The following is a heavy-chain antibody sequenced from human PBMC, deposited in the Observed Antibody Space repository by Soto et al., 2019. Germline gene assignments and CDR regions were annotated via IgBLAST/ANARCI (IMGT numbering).Heavy chain of an antibody. V-gene: IGHV1-46*01. Sequence: ASVKVSCKASGYTFTSYYMHWVRQAPGQGLEWMGIINPSGGSTSYAQKFQGRVTITRDTSTSTVYMELSSLRSEDTAVYYCARDLLREGIDIAARSPHFDYWGQG. CDR2: INPSGGST. CDR3: ARDLLREGIDIAARSPHFDY. J-gene: IGHJ4*02. CDR1: GYTFTSYY. D-gene: IGHD6-6*01.